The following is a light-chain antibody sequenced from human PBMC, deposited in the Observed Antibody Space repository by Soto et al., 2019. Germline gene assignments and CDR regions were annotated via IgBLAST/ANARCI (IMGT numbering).Light chain of an antibody. CDR2: DAS. Sequence: DIQMTQSPSTLSASVGDRVTIPCRASQSLNNDLAWYQQKPGKAPNLLIYDASTLERGVPSRFSGTGSGTEFTLAINRLQPDDFATYYCQQYPRSSITFGQGTRLEIK. J-gene: IGKJ5*01. V-gene: IGKV1-5*01. CDR1: QSLNND. CDR3: QQYPRSSIT.